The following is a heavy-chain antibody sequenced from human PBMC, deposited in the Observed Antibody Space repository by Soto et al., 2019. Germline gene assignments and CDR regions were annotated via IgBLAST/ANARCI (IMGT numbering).Heavy chain of an antibody. V-gene: IGHV5-10-1*01. D-gene: IGHD6-6*01. CDR2: IDPSNSYT. CDR3: ARRYSSSSLPDY. Sequence: PGGSLKISCKGSGYSFTSYWITWVRQMPGKGLEWMGRIDPSNSYTNHSPSFQGHVTISGDTSISTAYLQWNSLKASDTAIYYCARRYSSSSLPDYWGQGTPVTVSS. CDR1: GYSFTSYW. J-gene: IGHJ4*02.